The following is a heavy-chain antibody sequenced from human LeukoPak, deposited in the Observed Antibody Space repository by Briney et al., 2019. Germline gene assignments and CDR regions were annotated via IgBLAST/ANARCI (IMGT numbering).Heavy chain of an antibody. CDR1: GFTFSGAW. CDR2: IRSDGTT. J-gene: IGHJ4*02. CDR3: AVDTPSFAPQIDY. D-gene: IGHD3-3*01. V-gene: IGHV3-15*01. Sequence: PGGSLRLSCAASGFTFSGAWLSWVRQAPGKGLEWICRIRSDGTTEFAEAVKDRVTISRDNSKNTVYLQINSLRTEDTAVYYCAVDTPSFAPQIDYWGQGILVTVSS.